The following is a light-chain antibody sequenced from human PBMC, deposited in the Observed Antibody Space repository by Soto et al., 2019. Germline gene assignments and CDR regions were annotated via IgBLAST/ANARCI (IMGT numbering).Light chain of an antibody. J-gene: IGKJ4*01. CDR3: QQHANWPLT. Sequence: EIVLTQSPGTLSLSPGERATLSCRASESVRSSYLAWYQQKPGQAPRLLIYEASTRATGIPARFSGSGSGTDFTLTISSLEPEDFAVYYCQQHANWPLTFGGGTKVDIK. CDR2: EAS. V-gene: IGKV3D-20*02. CDR1: ESVRSSY.